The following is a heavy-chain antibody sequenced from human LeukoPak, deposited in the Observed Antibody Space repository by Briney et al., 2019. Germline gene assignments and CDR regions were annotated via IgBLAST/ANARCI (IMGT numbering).Heavy chain of an antibody. CDR2: ISGSGTTT. Sequence: PGGSLRLSCAASGFTFRSYGMSWVRQAPGKGLEWVSIISGSGTTTDYADSVKGRFTISRDNSKNTLYLQMNSLRAEDTAVYYCAELGITMIGGVWGKGTTVTISS. CDR3: AELGITMIGGV. J-gene: IGHJ6*04. V-gene: IGHV3-23*01. CDR1: GFTFRSYG. D-gene: IGHD3-10*02.